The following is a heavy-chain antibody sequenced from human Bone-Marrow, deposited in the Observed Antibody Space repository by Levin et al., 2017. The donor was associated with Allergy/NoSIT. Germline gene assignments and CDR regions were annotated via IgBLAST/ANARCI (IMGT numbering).Heavy chain of an antibody. J-gene: IGHJ4*02. Sequence: GGSLRLSCAASGFTFNSYWMVWVRQAPGKGLEWVANIKPDGNEKYYVDSVKGRFTISRDNAKNSLYLQMNSLRAEDTAVYYCVRDAHRGGDFDYWGQGSLVTVSS. CDR1: GFTFNSYW. CDR2: IKPDGNEK. V-gene: IGHV3-7*04. D-gene: IGHD5-24*01. CDR3: VRDAHRGGDFDY.